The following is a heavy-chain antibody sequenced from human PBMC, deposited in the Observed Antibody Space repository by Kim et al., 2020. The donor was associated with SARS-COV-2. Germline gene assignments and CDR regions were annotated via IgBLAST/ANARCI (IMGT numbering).Heavy chain of an antibody. V-gene: IGHV4-30-4*01. D-gene: IGHD2-15*01. CDR1: GGSISSGDYY. CDR3: AREEDISPWYYGMDV. J-gene: IGHJ6*02. CDR2: IYYSGST. Sequence: TLSLTCTVSGGSISSGDYYWSWIRQPPGKGLEWIGYIYYSGSTYYNPSLKSRVTISVDPSKNQSSLKLSSVTAADTAVFYCAREEDISPWYYGMDVWG.